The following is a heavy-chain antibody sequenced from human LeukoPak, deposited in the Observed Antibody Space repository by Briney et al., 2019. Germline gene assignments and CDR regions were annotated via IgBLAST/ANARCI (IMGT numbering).Heavy chain of an antibody. J-gene: IGHJ6*02. CDR3: ARERYSSGWYPDYGMDV. Sequence: PGGSLRLSCAASGFTVSSNYMSWVRQAPGKGLEWVSVIYSGGSTYYADSVKGRFTISRDNAKNSLYLQMNSLRAEDTAVYYCARERYSSGWYPDYGMDVWGQGTLVTVSS. D-gene: IGHD6-19*01. CDR1: GFTVSSNY. CDR2: IYSGGST. V-gene: IGHV3-53*01.